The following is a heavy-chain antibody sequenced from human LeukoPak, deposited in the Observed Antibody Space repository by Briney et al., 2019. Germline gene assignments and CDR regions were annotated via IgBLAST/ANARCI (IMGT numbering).Heavy chain of an antibody. CDR3: ASGSGSYRTPYYYMDV. CDR1: GFTFSRFP. J-gene: IGHJ6*03. CDR2: IYSGGST. D-gene: IGHD3-10*01. Sequence: PGGSLRLSCAASGFTFSRFPMHWVRQAPGKGQEWVSVIYSGGSTYYADSVKGRFTISRDNSKNTLYLQMNSLRAEDTAVYYCASGSGSYRTPYYYMDVWGTGTTVTVSS. V-gene: IGHV3-53*01.